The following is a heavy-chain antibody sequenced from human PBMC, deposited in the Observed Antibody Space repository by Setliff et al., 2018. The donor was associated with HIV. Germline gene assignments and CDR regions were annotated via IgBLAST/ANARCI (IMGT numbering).Heavy chain of an antibody. Sequence: SETLSLTCTVSGGSISSHYWSWIRQPPGKGLEWIGYIYYSGITNYNPSLKSRVTISVDTSKNQFSLKLSSVTAADTAVYYCARDRTDYNVLTGQNYYYYGMDVWGQGTTVTVSS. V-gene: IGHV4-59*11. CDR2: IYYSGIT. J-gene: IGHJ6*02. D-gene: IGHD3-9*01. CDR1: GGSISSHY. CDR3: ARDRTDYNVLTGQNYYYYGMDV.